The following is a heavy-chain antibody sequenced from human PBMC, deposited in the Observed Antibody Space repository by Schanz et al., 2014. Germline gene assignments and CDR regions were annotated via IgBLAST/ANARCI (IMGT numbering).Heavy chain of an antibody. D-gene: IGHD6-13*01. CDR3: ARSGSSNWYFFDY. V-gene: IGHV1-2*04. CDR1: GYTFTSYS. CDR2: INPNSGTT. Sequence: QVQLVQSGAEVKKPGASVKVSCKASGYTFTSYSMHWVRQAPGQGLEWMGWINPNSGTTNYAQKLQGWVTMTRDTSISTAYMELSSLRSEDTAVYYCARSGSSNWYFFDYWGQGTLVTVSS. J-gene: IGHJ4*02.